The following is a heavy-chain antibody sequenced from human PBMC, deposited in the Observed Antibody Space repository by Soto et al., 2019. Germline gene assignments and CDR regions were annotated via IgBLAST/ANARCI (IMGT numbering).Heavy chain of an antibody. CDR3: ARHVPAAGYYYGMDV. CDR2: SIPIFGTA. D-gene: IGHD2-2*01. V-gene: IGHV1-69*12. CDR1: GGTFSSYA. Sequence: QVQLVQSGAEVKKPGSSVKVSCKASGGTFSSYAISWVRQAPGQGLEWMGGSIPIFGTATYAQKFQGRVTITADESTSTAYMELSSLRSEDTAVYYCARHVPAAGYYYGMDVWGQGTTVTVSS. J-gene: IGHJ6*02.